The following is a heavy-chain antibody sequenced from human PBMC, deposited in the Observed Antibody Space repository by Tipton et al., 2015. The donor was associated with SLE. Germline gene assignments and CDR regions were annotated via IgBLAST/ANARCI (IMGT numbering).Heavy chain of an antibody. J-gene: IGHJ3*02. V-gene: IGHV1-8*01. D-gene: IGHD3-3*01. CDR2: MNPNNGNT. CDR1: GYTFTSYD. CDR3: ARGENYYDFWSNYYHDAFDI. Sequence: QLVQSGAEVKKPGASVTVSCKASGYTFTSYDINWVRQATGQGLEWMGWMNPNNGNTGYAQKFQGRVTMTRNTAISTAYMELSSLRSEDTAVHYCARGENYYDFWSNYYHDAFDIWGRGTMVTVSS.